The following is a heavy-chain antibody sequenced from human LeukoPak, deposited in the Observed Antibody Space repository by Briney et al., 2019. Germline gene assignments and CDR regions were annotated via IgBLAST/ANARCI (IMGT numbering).Heavy chain of an antibody. V-gene: IGHV3-49*03. CDR2: IRSKVYGGAP. CDR1: GLTLGDFT. Sequence: GSLMLSCSASGLTLGDFTISWFRQSPGQRLEWVGFIRSKVYGGAPEHAASVAARFTISRDDSTSIAYLQMNSVQAEDTAVYYCARGSGRYVMVDWWGQGTLVTVSS. D-gene: IGHD6-19*01. J-gene: IGHJ4*02. CDR3: ARGSGRYVMVDW.